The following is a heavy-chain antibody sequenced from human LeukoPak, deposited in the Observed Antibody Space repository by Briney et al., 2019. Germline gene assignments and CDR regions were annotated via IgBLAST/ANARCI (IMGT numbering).Heavy chain of an antibody. J-gene: IGHJ6*03. Sequence: SETLSLTCTVSGGSISSSSYYWGWIRQPPGKGLEWIGSIYYSGSTYYNPSLKSRVTISVDTSKNQFSLKLSSVTAADTAVYYCAGQGIAVAGTSFYYYYYMDVWGKGTTVTVSS. CDR1: GGSISSSSYY. CDR3: AGQGIAVAGTSFYYYYYMDV. CDR2: IYYSGST. D-gene: IGHD6-19*01. V-gene: IGHV4-39*01.